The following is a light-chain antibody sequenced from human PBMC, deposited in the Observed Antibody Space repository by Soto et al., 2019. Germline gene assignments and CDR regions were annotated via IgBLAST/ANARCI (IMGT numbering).Light chain of an antibody. Sequence: QSVLTQPASVSGSPGQSIAISCTGTSSDVGGYNYVSWYQQHPGKAPKLMIYDVSNRPSGASNRFSGSKSGNTASLTISGLQAEDEAEYYCSAYTSSSTYVFGTGTKVTVL. CDR2: DVS. CDR3: SAYTSSSTYV. V-gene: IGLV2-14*03. CDR1: SSDVGGYNY. J-gene: IGLJ1*01.